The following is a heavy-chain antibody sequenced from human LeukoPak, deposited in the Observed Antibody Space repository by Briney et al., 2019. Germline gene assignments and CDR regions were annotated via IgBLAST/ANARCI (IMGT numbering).Heavy chain of an antibody. CDR2: ISGSGGST. CDR3: AKTMGAIDHDY. CDR1: GFTFSSYA. V-gene: IGHV3-23*01. J-gene: IGHJ4*02. Sequence: GGSLRLSCAASGFTFSSYAMSWVRQAPGKGLEWVSAISGSGGSTYYADSVKGRFTISRDSSKNMLYLQLNSLRAEDTAVYYCAKTMGAIDHDYWGQGTLVTVSS. D-gene: IGHD1-26*01.